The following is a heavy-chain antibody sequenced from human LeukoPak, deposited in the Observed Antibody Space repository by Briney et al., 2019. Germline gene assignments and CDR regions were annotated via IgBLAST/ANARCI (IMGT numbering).Heavy chain of an antibody. D-gene: IGHD5-24*01. Sequence: ASVKVSCKASGYTFTGYYMHWVRQAPGQGLEWMGWINPNSGGTNYAQKFQGRVTMTRDTSISTAYMELSRLRSDDTAVYYCARSPRWLQLNAFDIWGQGTVVTVSS. CDR1: GYTFTGYY. V-gene: IGHV1-2*02. CDR2: INPNSGGT. J-gene: IGHJ3*02. CDR3: ARSPRWLQLNAFDI.